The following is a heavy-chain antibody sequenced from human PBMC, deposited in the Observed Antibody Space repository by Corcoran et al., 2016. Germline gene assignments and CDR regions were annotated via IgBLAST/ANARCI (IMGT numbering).Heavy chain of an antibody. CDR3: ARLGTTVTTVSYYYGMDV. V-gene: IGHV4-34*01. Sequence: QVQLQRWGAGLLKPSETLSLTCAVYGGSFSGYYWSWIRQPPGKGLEWIGEINHSGSTNYNPSLKSRVTISVDTSKNQFSLKLSSVTAADTAVYYCARLGTTVTTVSYYYGMDVWGQGTTVTVSS. J-gene: IGHJ6*02. D-gene: IGHD4-17*01. CDR2: INHSGST. CDR1: GGSFSGYY.